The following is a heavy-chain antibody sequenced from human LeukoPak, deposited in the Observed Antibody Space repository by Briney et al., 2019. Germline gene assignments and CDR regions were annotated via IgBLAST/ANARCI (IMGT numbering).Heavy chain of an antibody. CDR2: ISGNGAT. Sequence: GGSLRLSCAASGFTFSDHFMTWIRQAPGKGLEWISYISGNGATYYADSVKGRFTISWDNAQNSLWLQMNSLRAEDTAVYYCARDPMYNGGNSGAFDFWGQGTLVTVSS. CDR3: ARDPMYNGGNSGAFDF. CDR1: GFTFSDHF. V-gene: IGHV3-11*01. D-gene: IGHD4-23*01. J-gene: IGHJ3*01.